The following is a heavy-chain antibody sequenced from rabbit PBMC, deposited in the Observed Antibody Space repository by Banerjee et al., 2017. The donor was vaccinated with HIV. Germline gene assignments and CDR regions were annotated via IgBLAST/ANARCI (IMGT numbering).Heavy chain of an antibody. CDR3: ARAHYDGGLGGNYNL. Sequence: QEQLEESGGGLVQPEGSLTLTCKASGFDFSSDAMCWVRQAPGKGLEWIACIYTDSGRTYHASWAKGRFTISKTSSTTVTLQMTSLTAADTATYSCARAHYDGGLGGNYNLWGQGTLVTVS. V-gene: IGHV1S45*01. D-gene: IGHD1-1*01. CDR2: IYTDSGRT. CDR1: GFDFSSDA. J-gene: IGHJ4*01.